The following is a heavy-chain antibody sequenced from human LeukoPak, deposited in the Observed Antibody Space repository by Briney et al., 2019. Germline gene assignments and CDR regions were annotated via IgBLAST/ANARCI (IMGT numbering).Heavy chain of an antibody. D-gene: IGHD1-26*01. CDR1: GFSFNTYS. CDR2: IGSTSRSI. J-gene: IGHJ4*02. Sequence: GGSLRLSCAASGFSFNTYSMNWVRQAPGKGLEWVSSIGSTSRSIYYTDSVKGRFTVSSDNAKNSLSLQMNSLRVEDTAVYYCAREGGATGEGFDYWGQGTLVTVSS. V-gene: IGHV3-21*01. CDR3: AREGGATGEGFDY.